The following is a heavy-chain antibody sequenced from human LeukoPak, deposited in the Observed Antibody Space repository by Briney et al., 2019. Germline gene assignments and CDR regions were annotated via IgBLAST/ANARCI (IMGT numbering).Heavy chain of an antibody. Sequence: GGSLRLSCAASGFTFSGYEMHWVRQAPGKGLECISYISSSTSTRYYADSVKGRFTISRDNSNNALYLQMDSLRAEDTAVYYCANWIGSSSRDYWGQGTLVTVSS. V-gene: IGHV3-48*03. CDR1: GFTFSGYE. CDR3: ANWIGSSSRDY. D-gene: IGHD6-6*01. CDR2: ISSSTSTR. J-gene: IGHJ4*02.